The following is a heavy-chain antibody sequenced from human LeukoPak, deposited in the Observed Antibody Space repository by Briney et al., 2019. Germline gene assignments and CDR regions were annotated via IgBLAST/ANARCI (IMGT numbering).Heavy chain of an antibody. CDR1: GGTFSSYA. CDR3: ARHGTVPAAITWDYYFDY. J-gene: IGHJ4*02. D-gene: IGHD2-2*01. CDR2: IIPTFGTA. Sequence: SVKVSCKASGGTFSSYAISWVRQAPGQGLEWMGGIIPTFGTANYAQKFQGRVTITADESTSTAYMELSSLRSEDTAVYYCARHGTVPAAITWDYYFDYWGQGTLVTVSS. V-gene: IGHV1-69*01.